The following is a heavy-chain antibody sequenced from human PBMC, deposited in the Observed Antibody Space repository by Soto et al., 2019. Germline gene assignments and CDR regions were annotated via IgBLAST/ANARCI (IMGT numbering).Heavy chain of an antibody. D-gene: IGHD2-2*01. CDR1: GHTFTSYG. CDR3: ARGGGGVVVPAASWYFDL. Sequence: QVQLLQSGAEVTKPGASVKVSCKAPGHTFTSYGISWVRQAPGQGLEWMGWISANNGNTNYALKLKGRVTMTTDTYMSTAYMKLRGLRSDDTAVYYCARGGGGVVVPAASWYFDLGGRGPLVSVSS. V-gene: IGHV1-18*01. CDR2: ISANNGNT. J-gene: IGHJ2*01.